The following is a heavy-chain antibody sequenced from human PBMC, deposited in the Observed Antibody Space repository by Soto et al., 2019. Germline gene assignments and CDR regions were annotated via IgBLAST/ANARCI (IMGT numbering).Heavy chain of an antibody. Sequence: SETLSLTCAVSGGSISSGGYSWSWIRQPPGKGLEWIGYIYHSGSTYYNPSLKSRVTISVDRSKNQFSLKLSSVTAADTAVYYCARDVHTPYYYYGMDVWGQGTTVTVSS. J-gene: IGHJ6*02. V-gene: IGHV4-30-2*01. CDR2: IYHSGST. D-gene: IGHD2-2*02. CDR1: GGSISSGGYS. CDR3: ARDVHTPYYYYGMDV.